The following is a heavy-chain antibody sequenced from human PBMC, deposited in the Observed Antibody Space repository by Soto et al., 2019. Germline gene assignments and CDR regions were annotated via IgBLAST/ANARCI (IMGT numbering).Heavy chain of an antibody. CDR1: GGTFSSNP. CDR3: ARRQTSGYNRYFDS. D-gene: IGHD5-12*01. J-gene: IGHJ4*02. Sequence: GASVKVSCKASGGTFSSNPISWVRQAPGQGLEWMGGTIPTFGAGSYAQRFQGRLTITADKSTNTAYMELSSLRPEDTAVYYCARRQTSGYNRYFDSWGQGTLVTVSS. V-gene: IGHV1-69*06. CDR2: TIPTFGAG.